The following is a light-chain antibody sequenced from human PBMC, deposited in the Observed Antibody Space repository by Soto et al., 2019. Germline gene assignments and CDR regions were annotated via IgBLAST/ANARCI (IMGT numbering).Light chain of an antibody. CDR1: NIGSKS. Sequence: SYELTQPPSVSVAPGKTARITCGGNNIGSKSVHWYQQKPGQAPVLVIYYDSDRPSGIPERFSGSNSGNTATLTTSRVEAGDEADYYCQVWDSSSSVVFGGGTKLTVL. J-gene: IGLJ2*01. V-gene: IGLV3-21*04. CDR3: QVWDSSSSVV. CDR2: YDS.